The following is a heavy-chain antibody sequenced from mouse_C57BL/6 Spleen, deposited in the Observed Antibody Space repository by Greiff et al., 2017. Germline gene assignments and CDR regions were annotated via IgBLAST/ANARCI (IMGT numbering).Heavy chain of an antibody. V-gene: IGHV1-62-2*01. CDR3: ARHGYYYGSSNGAMDY. J-gene: IGHJ4*01. Sequence: VQLQQSGAELVKPGASVKLSCKASGYTFTEYTIHWVKQRSVQGLEWIGWFYPGSGSLKYNEKFKDKATLTVDKSSSTVYMELSRLTSEDSAVYVYARHGYYYGSSNGAMDYWGQGTSVTVSS. D-gene: IGHD1-1*01. CDR2: FYPGSGSL. CDR1: GYTFTEYT.